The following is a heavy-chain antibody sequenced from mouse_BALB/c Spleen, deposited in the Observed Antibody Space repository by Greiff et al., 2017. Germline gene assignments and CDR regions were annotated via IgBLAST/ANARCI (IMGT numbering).Heavy chain of an antibody. CDR1: GFTFSSYA. Sequence: EVKLQESGGGLVKPGGSLKLSCAASGFTFSSYAMSWVRQTPEKRLEWVATISSGGSYTYYPDSVKGRFTISRDNAKNTLYLQMSSLRSEDTAMYYCTTVVAHYYFDYWGQGTTLTVSS. V-gene: IGHV5-9-3*01. J-gene: IGHJ2*01. CDR2: ISSGGSYT. D-gene: IGHD1-1*01. CDR3: TTVVAHYYFDY.